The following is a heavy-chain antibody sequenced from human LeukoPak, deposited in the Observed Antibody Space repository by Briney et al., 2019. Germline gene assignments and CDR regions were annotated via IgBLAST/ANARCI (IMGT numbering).Heavy chain of an antibody. V-gene: IGHV3-7*03. D-gene: IGHD6-13*01. Sequence: PGGSLRLSCAASGFIFSTYWMSWVRQAPGKGLEWVANIKEDGTVKYHMDSVKGRFTISRDNAKNSQFLQMNSLRAEDTAVYYCAREILGAASAFDYWGQGTLVTVSS. CDR3: AREILGAASAFDY. J-gene: IGHJ4*02. CDR1: GFIFSTYW. CDR2: IKEDGTVK.